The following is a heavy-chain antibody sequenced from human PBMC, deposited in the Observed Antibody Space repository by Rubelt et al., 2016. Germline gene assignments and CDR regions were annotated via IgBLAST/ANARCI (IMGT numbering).Heavy chain of an antibody. J-gene: IGHJ4*02. Sequence: QVELQQWGAGLLKPSETLSLTCDVYVGTFSGYYWNWIRQPPGKGLEWIGGINHSGDTNYNPSLQGRVSISMAASKSQFSLRLSSATAADTAVYYCARGGNNYAHKGGFDRWGQGTLVTVSS. V-gene: IGHV4-34*02. CDR3: ARGGNNYAHKGGFDR. CDR1: VGTFSGYY. CDR2: INHSGDT. D-gene: IGHD5-18*01.